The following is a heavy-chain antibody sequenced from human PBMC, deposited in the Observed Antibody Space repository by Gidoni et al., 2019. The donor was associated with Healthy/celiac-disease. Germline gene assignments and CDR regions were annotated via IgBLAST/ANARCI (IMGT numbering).Heavy chain of an antibody. J-gene: IGHJ4*02. CDR1: GFTFSRYA. Sequence: QVQLVESGGGVVQPGRSLRLSCAASGFTFSRYAMHWVRQAPGKGLEWVAVISYDGSNKYYADSVKGRFTISRDNSKNTLYLQMNSLRAEDTAVYYCARGTLHHPPRFAVDYWGQGTLVTVSS. CDR2: ISYDGSNK. V-gene: IGHV3-30*01. CDR3: ARGTLHHPPRFAVDY. D-gene: IGHD3-10*01.